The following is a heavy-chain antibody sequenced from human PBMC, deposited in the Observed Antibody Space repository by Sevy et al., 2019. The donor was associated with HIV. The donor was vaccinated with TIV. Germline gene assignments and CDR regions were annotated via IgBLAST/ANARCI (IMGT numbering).Heavy chain of an antibody. D-gene: IGHD3-10*01. V-gene: IGHV4-4*07. CDR1: GGSISSYY. CDR3: ARDRWFGESKDWFDP. CDR2: IYTSGST. Sequence: SETLSLTCTVSGGSISSYYWSWIRQPAGKGLEWIGRIYTSGSTNYNPSLKSRVTMSVDTSKNQFSLKLSSVTAADTAVYYCARDRWFGESKDWFDPWGQRTLVTVSS. J-gene: IGHJ5*02.